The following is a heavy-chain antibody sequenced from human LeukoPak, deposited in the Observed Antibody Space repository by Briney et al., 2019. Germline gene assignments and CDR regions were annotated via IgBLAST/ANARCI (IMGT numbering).Heavy chain of an antibody. CDR3: ARVGSYKFDY. Sequence: GGSLRLSCAGSGFTVSSNHMSWVRQAPGKGLEWVSIIYSGGSTYYADSVKGRFTISRDNSENTLYLQMNNPRGEDTAVYYCARVGSYKFDYWGRGTLVTVSS. V-gene: IGHV3-53*01. J-gene: IGHJ4*02. D-gene: IGHD5-24*01. CDR2: IYSGGST. CDR1: GFTVSSNH.